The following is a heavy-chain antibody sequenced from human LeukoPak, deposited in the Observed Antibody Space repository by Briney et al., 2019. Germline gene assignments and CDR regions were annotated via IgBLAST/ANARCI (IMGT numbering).Heavy chain of an antibody. D-gene: IGHD2-2*01. Sequence: PGRSLRLSCAASGFTFSSFWMSWVRQAPGKGLEWVANIKQDGSEKYYVDSVKGRFTISRDNAKNSLYLQMNSLRAEDTAMYYCARGGVYQDYWGQGTLVTVSS. CDR2: IKQDGSEK. V-gene: IGHV3-7*01. J-gene: IGHJ4*02. CDR1: GFTFSSFW. CDR3: ARGGVYQDY.